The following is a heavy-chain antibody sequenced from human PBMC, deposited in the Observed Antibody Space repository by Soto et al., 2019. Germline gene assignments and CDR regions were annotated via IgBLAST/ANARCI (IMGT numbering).Heavy chain of an antibody. CDR2: ISGSGGST. CDR3: AKGRLYYYDSSGPHMDV. CDR1: GFTFSSYA. J-gene: IGHJ6*02. Sequence: LRLSCAASGFTFSSYAMSWVRQAPGKGLEWVSAISGSGGSTYYADSVKGRFTISRDNSKNTLYLQMNSLRAEDTAVYYCAKGRLYYYDSSGPHMDVWGQGTTVTVSS. V-gene: IGHV3-23*01. D-gene: IGHD3-22*01.